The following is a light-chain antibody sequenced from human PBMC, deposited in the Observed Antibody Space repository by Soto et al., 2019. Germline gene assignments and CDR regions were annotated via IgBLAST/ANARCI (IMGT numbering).Light chain of an antibody. CDR3: QQNNNWPQT. Sequence: EIVLTQSPGTLSLSPGERATLSCRASQSVSSNLAWYQQKPGQAPRLLIYGASTRATGIPARFSGSGSGTEFTLTISSLQSEDFAVYYCQQNNNWPQTFGQGTKVDIK. CDR2: GAS. V-gene: IGKV3-15*01. CDR1: QSVSSN. J-gene: IGKJ1*01.